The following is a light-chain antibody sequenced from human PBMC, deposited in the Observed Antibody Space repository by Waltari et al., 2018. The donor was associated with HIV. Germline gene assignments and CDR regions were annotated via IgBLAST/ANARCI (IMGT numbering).Light chain of an antibody. CDR3: AAWDDSLNGVV. CDR1: SSNLGSNT. Sequence: QSVLTQPPSASGTPGQRVTISCSGSSSNLGSNTVNWYQQLPGTAPKLLIYSKNQRPSGVPDRFSGSKSGTSASLAISGLQSEDEADYYCAAWDDSLNGVVFGGGTKLTVL. J-gene: IGLJ2*01. CDR2: SKN. V-gene: IGLV1-44*01.